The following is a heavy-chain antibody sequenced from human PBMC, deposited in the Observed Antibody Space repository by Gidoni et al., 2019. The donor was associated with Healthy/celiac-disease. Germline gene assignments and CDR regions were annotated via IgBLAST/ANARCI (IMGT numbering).Heavy chain of an antibody. J-gene: IGHJ6*02. CDR3: ASSRGGGIVVVVAATDYYDYGMDV. CDR1: GGTFSSYA. Sequence: YGKASGGTFSSYAISWVRQAPGQGLEWMGGIIPIFGTANYAQKFQGRVTITADESTSTAYMELSSLRSEATAVYYCASSRGGGIVVVVAATDYYDYGMDVWGQGTTVTVSS. V-gene: IGHV1-69*01. CDR2: IIPIFGTA. D-gene: IGHD2-15*01.